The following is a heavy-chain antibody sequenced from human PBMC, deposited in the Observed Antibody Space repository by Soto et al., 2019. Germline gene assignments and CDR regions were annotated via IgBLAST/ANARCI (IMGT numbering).Heavy chain of an antibody. CDR1: GYSFTSYW. V-gene: IGHV5-51*01. D-gene: IGHD1-26*01. CDR3: ARPIFCRPKGSYSHFDY. Sequence: GESLKISCKGSGYSFTSYWIGWVRQMPGKGLEWMGIIYPGDSDTRYSPSFQGQVTISADKSISTAYLQWSSLKASDTAMYYCARPIFCRPKGSYSHFDYWGQGTLVTVSS. J-gene: IGHJ4*02. CDR2: IYPGDSDT.